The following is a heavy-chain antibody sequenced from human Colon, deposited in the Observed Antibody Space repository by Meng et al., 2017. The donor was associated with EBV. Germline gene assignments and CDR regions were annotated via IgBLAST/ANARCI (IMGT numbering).Heavy chain of an antibody. CDR3: VRSSAWVRTGFDP. Sequence: QSQLQESGPGLVKPSEXXSLTCSVSGGSISTSGYYWGWIRQPPGKGLEWIGSIGHSGFTYYTPSLKSRVAVSLDTSKSQFSLMLTSVTAADTAVYYCVRSSAWVRTGFDPWGQGTLVTVSS. D-gene: IGHD6-19*01. CDR2: IGHSGFT. CDR1: GGSISTSGYY. J-gene: IGHJ5*02. V-gene: IGHV4-39*01.